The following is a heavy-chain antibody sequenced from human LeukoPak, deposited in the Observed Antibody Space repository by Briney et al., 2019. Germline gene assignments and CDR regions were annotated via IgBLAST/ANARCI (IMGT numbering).Heavy chain of an antibody. CDR1: GGSLSGYY. CDR2: INHSGDT. D-gene: IGHD4-17*01. CDR3: ARGPYSTATAFAWFDP. V-gene: IGHV4-34*01. J-gene: IGHJ5*02. Sequence: SETLSLTCAVYGGSLSGYYWSWIRQSPGKGLEWIGQINHSGDTNYNPSLKSRVTISVDTSKNHFSLSLNSVIAADTAMYYCARGPYSTATAFAWFDPWGQGTLVIVSS.